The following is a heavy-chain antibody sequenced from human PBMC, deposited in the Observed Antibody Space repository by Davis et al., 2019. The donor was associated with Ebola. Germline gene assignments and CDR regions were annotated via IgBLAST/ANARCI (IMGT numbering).Heavy chain of an antibody. CDR1: GFTFSSYG. D-gene: IGHD5-18*01. Sequence: GGSLRLSCAASGFTFSSYGMHWVRQAPGKGLEWVSYISSSSSTIYYADSVKGRFTISRDNAKNSLYLQMNSLRDEDTAVYYCARRGYSYGSRQDFDYWGQGTLVTVSS. J-gene: IGHJ4*02. CDR3: ARRGYSYGSRQDFDY. V-gene: IGHV3-48*02. CDR2: ISSSSSTI.